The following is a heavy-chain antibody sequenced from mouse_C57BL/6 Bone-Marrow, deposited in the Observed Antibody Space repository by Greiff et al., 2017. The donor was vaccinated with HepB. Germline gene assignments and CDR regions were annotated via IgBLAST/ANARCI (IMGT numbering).Heavy chain of an antibody. CDR1: GYTFTDYN. V-gene: IGHV1-18*01. CDR3: ARLSNYVGYFDV. J-gene: IGHJ1*03. D-gene: IGHD2-5*01. Sequence: EVQLQESGPELVKPGASVKIPCKASGYTFTDYNMDWVKQSHGKSLEWIGDINPNNGGTIYNQKFKGKATLTVDKSSSTAYMELRSLTSEDTAVDYGARLSNYVGYFDVWGTGTTVTVSS. CDR2: INPNNGGT.